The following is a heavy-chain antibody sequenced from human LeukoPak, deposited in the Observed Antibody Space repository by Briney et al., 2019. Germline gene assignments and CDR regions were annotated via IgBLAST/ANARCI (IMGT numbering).Heavy chain of an antibody. Sequence: SETLSLTCAVYGGSFSGYYWSWIRQPPGKGLEWIGEINHSGSTNYNPSLKSRVTISVDTSKNQFSLKLSSVTAADTAVYYCARHLIRFLEYQDAFDIWGQGTMVTVSS. J-gene: IGHJ3*02. CDR1: GGSFSGYY. V-gene: IGHV4-34*01. CDR2: INHSGST. CDR3: ARHLIRFLEYQDAFDI. D-gene: IGHD3-3*01.